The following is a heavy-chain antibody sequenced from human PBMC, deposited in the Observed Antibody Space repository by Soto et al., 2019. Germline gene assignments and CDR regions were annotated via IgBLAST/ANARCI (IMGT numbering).Heavy chain of an antibody. CDR1: GGSISSYY. CDR2: IYYGGST. D-gene: IGHD3-3*01. V-gene: IGHV4-59*08. Sequence: SETLSLTCTVSGGSISSYYWSWIRQPPGKGLEWIGHIYYGGSTNYNPSLKSGVTISVDTSNNQFSLKLTSVTAADTAMYYCARLPPRNSDSTANWFDPWGQGALVTVSS. CDR3: ARLPPRNSDSTANWFDP. J-gene: IGHJ5*02.